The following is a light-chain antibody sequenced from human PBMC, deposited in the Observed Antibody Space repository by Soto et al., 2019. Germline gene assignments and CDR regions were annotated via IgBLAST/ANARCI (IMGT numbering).Light chain of an antibody. CDR3: QTWGTGIHGV. CDR2: VNSDGSH. CDR1: SGHSTYA. J-gene: IGLJ3*02. V-gene: IGLV4-69*01. Sequence: QLVLTQAPSASASLGDSVRLTCTLSSGHSTYAIAWHQQQPEKGPRYLMKVNSDGSHSKGDGIPGRFSGSSSGAERYLTISRLQSEDEADYYCQTWGTGIHGVFGGGTKLTVL.